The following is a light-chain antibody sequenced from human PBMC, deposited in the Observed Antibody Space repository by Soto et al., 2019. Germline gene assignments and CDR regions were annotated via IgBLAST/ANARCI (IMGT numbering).Light chain of an antibody. V-gene: IGKV1-33*01. CDR1: HDISNY. CDR3: QQYDTLSFT. J-gene: IGKJ3*01. CDR2: DAS. Sequence: DIQMTQSPSSLSASVGDRVTITCQASHDISNYLNWYQQKLGKAPKLLIYDASNLEPGVPSRFSGSGSGTKFIFTISSLQPXXIATYYCQQYDTLSFTFGPGTKVDL.